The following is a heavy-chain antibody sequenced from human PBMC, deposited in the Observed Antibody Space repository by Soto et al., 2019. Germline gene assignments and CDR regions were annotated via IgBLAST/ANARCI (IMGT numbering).Heavy chain of an antibody. V-gene: IGHV3-30*03. Sequence: QVQLVESGGGVVQPGRSLRLTCAASGFIFSGSGMHWVRQAPGKGLEWVALVSNDGIRKYYGDSVKGRFTISRDNAENKLYLQMKSLRAEDTAVYDCARWVGGSMYDDSGKYALWGQGTLVTVSS. CDR2: VSNDGIRK. CDR3: ARWVGGSMYDDSGKYAL. J-gene: IGHJ4*02. CDR1: GFIFSGSG. D-gene: IGHD3-22*01.